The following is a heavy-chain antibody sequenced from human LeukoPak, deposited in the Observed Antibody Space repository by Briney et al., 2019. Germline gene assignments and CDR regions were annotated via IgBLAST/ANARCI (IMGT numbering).Heavy chain of an antibody. CDR1: GFTFSTYA. J-gene: IGHJ4*02. CDR3: AKREAAIGVIDY. D-gene: IGHD6-13*01. Sequence: GGPLRLSCAASGFTFSTYAMGWVRQAPGKGLEWVSVIGGSGANTYYADAVKGRFTMSRDNSKNTLYLQMNSLRVEDTAVYYCAKREAAIGVIDYWGQGTLVTVSS. V-gene: IGHV3-23*01. CDR2: IGGSGANT.